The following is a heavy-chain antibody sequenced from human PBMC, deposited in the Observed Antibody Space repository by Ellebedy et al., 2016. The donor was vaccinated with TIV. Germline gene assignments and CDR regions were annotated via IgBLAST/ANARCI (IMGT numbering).Heavy chain of an antibody. Sequence: GESLKISCAASGFTFSTYSMNWVRQAPGKGLEWVSSISSSSSYIYYADSVKGRFTISRDNAKNSLFLQMNSLRVEDTAVYYCARQRGYGGNSVGNGAFDIWGQGTMVTVSS. D-gene: IGHD4-23*01. CDR1: GFTFSTYS. CDR2: ISSSSSYI. J-gene: IGHJ3*02. CDR3: ARQRGYGGNSVGNGAFDI. V-gene: IGHV3-21*01.